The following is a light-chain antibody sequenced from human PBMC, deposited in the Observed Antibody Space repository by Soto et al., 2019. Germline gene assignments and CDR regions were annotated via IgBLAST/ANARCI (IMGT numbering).Light chain of an antibody. V-gene: IGKV1-12*01. CDR1: QDIGDW. Sequence: DIQMPQSPSSVSASVGDRVSITCRASQDIGDWLAWYQQKPGKAPKLLVYAASSLQSGVPSRFSGSGSGTDFTLTISSLQPEDFATYYCQQSFNIPVTFGQGTRLEIK. CDR3: QQSFNIPVT. J-gene: IGKJ5*01. CDR2: AAS.